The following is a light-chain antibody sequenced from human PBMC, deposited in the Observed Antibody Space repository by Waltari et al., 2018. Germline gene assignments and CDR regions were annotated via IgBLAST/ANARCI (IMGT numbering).Light chain of an antibody. CDR3: QHYLRLPVT. CDR2: GAS. CDR1: QSVSRA. J-gene: IGKJ1*01. V-gene: IGKV3-20*01. Sequence: ELVLTPSPGTLSLSLGERATLSCRASQSVSRALTWYQQKPGQAPRLLIYGASTRATGIPDRFSGSGSGTDFSLTISRLEPDDFAVYYCQHYLRLPVTFGQGTTVEI.